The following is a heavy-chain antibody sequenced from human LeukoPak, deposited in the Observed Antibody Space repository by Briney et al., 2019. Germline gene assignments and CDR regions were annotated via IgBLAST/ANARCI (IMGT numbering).Heavy chain of an antibody. V-gene: IGHV1-8*03. CDR2: MNPNSGNT. CDR1: GYTFTSYD. CDR3: AIYCSGTSCPYNWFDP. J-gene: IGHJ5*02. D-gene: IGHD2-2*01. Sequence: ASVKVSCKASGYTFTSYDINWVRQATGQGLEWMGWMNPNSGNTGYAQKFQGRVTITRNTSISTAYMELSSLRSEDTAVYYCAIYCSGTSCPYNWFDPWGQGTLVTVSS.